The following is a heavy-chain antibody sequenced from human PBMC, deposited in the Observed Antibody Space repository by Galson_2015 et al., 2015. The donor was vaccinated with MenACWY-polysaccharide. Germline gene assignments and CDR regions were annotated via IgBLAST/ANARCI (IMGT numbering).Heavy chain of an antibody. CDR3: AKETAVAVTIPYDY. Sequence: SLRLSCAASGFTFSSYAMSWVRQAPGKGLEWISAISGSGGSTYYADSVKGRFTISRDNSKNTLYLQMNSLRAEDTAVYYCAKETAVAVTIPYDYWGQGTLVTVSS. CDR2: ISGSGGST. D-gene: IGHD6-19*01. V-gene: IGHV3-23*01. J-gene: IGHJ4*02. CDR1: GFTFSSYA.